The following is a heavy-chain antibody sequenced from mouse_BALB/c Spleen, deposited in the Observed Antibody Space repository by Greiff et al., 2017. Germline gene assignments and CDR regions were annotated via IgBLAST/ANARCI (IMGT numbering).Heavy chain of an antibody. CDR3: ARGGYYDYDVAWFAY. CDR2: IDPANGNT. D-gene: IGHD2-4*01. V-gene: IGHV14-3*02. Sequence: EVQLQQSGAELVKPGASVKLSCTASGFNIKDTYMHWVKQRPEQGLEWIGRIDPANGNTKYDPKFQGKATITADTSSNTAYLQLSSLTSEDTAVYYGARGGYYDYDVAWFAYWGQGTLVTVSA. CDR1: GFNIKDTY. J-gene: IGHJ3*01.